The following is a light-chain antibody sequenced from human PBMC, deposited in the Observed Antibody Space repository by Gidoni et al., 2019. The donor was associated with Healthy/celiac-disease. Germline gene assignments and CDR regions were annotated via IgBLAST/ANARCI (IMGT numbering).Light chain of an antibody. CDR1: QSVSSY. J-gene: IGKJ3*01. V-gene: IGKV3-11*01. Sequence: EILLPQSPPTLPLSPGERATLSCRASQSVSSYLAWYQQKPGQAPRLLIYDASNRATGIPARFSGSGSGTDFTLTISSLEPEDFAVYYCQQRSNWPPGFTFGPGTKVDIK. CDR3: QQRSNWPPGFT. CDR2: DAS.